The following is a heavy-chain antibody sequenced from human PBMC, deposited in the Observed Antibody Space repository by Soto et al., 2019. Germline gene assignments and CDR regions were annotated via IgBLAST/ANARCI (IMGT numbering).Heavy chain of an antibody. V-gene: IGHV1-2*02. CDR2: ISPNSGGT. J-gene: IGHJ4*02. CDR1: GYTFTAYY. Sequence: QVQLIQSGAEVKKSGASVKVSCKASGYTFTAYYIHWVRQAPGQGIEWMGEISPNSGGTKYAQRFQGRVTMTRDTSISTVYMDLSNLSPDDTAVYYCGKGRSGDVGIFYWGQGTLVTVYS. CDR3: GKGRSGDVGIFY. D-gene: IGHD3-3*02.